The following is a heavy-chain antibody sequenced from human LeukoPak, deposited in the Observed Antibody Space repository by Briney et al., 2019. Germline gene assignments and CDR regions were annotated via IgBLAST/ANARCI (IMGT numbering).Heavy chain of an antibody. CDR1: GGSISSSSYY. V-gene: IGHV4-39*01. J-gene: IGHJ4*02. CDR2: IYYSGST. CDR3: ARLDPPGGDY. Sequence: SETLSLTCTVSGGSISSSSYYWGWIRQPPGKGLEWIGSIYYSGSTYYNPSLKSRVTISADTSKNQFSLKLSSVTAADTAVYYCARLDPPGGDYWGQGTLVTVSS.